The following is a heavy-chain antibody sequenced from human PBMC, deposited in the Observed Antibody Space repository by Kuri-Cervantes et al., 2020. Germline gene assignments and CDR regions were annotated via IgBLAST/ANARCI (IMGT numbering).Heavy chain of an antibody. CDR2: IYSGGST. CDR3: ARVRGYCSATSCYTAWFDP. D-gene: IGHD2-2*02. J-gene: IGHJ5*02. CDR1: GFTVSNNY. Sequence: GESLKISCAASGFTVSNNYMSWVRQAPGRGLEWVSVIYSGGSTYYADYVEGRFTISRDNSKNTLYIQMNSLRAEDTAVYYCARVRGYCSATSCYTAWFDPWGQGTLVTVSS. V-gene: IGHV3-53*01.